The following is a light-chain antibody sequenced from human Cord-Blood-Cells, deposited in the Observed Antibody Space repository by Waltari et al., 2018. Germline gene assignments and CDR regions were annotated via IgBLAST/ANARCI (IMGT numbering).Light chain of an antibody. V-gene: IGKV3-20*01. CDR2: GAS. CDR1: QSVSSSY. CDR3: QQYGSSPRT. Sequence: EIVLTQSPGTLSFSPGDRATLSCRASQSVSSSYLSWYQQKPGKAPRLLIYGASSRATGIPDRFSGSGSGTDFTLTISRLEPEDFAVYYCQQYGSSPRTFGQGTKVEIK. J-gene: IGKJ1*01.